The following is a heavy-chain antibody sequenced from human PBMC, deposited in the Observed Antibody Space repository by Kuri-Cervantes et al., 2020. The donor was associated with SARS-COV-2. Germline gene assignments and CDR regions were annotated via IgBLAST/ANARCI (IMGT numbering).Heavy chain of an antibody. CDR3: ARPSLNTGSYFPD. D-gene: IGHD1-26*01. CDR1: GFTFSSYW. V-gene: IGHV3-7*03. CDR2: IGQDGYEK. J-gene: IGHJ4*02. Sequence: GESLKISCAASGFTFSSYWMGWVRQAPGKGLEWVANIGQDGYEKYFVDSVKGQFSISRDNAKNSLFLQMNSLRAEDTAIYFCARPSLNTGSYFPDWGQGTLVTVSS.